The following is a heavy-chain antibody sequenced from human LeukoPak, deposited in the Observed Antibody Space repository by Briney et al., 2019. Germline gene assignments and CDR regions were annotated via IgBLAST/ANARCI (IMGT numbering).Heavy chain of an antibody. V-gene: IGHV1-69*06. CDR3: AKGYCSSTSCVVFDY. J-gene: IGHJ4*02. CDR2: IIPIFGTA. Sequence: GASVKVSCTASGGTFSSYAISWVRQAPGQGLEWMGGIIPIFGTANYAQRFQGRVTITADKSTSTAYMELSSLRSEDTAVYYCAKGYCSSTSCVVFDYWGQGTLVTVSS. CDR1: GGTFSSYA. D-gene: IGHD2-2*01.